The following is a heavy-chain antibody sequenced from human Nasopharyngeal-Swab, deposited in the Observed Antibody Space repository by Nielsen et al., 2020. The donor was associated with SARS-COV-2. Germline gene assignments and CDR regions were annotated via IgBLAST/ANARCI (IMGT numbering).Heavy chain of an antibody. J-gene: IGHJ3*02. V-gene: IGHV3-11*06. D-gene: IGHD3-16*01. Sequence: GESLKISCAASGFTFSDYYMSWIRQAPGKGLEWVSYISSSSSYTYYADSVEGRFTISRDNAKNSLYLEMDSLRAEDTAVYYCARVKSFGPDVFDIWGQGTMVTVSS. CDR1: GFTFSDYY. CDR2: ISSSSSYT. CDR3: ARVKSFGPDVFDI.